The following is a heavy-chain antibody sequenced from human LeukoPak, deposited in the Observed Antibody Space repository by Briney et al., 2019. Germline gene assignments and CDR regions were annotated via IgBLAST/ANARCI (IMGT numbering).Heavy chain of an antibody. CDR3: AGETMDCSSTSCYEDY. CDR2: INPNSGGT. Sequence: ASLKVSCKASGYTFTGYYMHWVRQAPGQGLEWMGWINPNSGGTNYAQKFQGRVTMTRDTSISTAYMELSRLRSDDTAVYYCAGETMDCSSTSCYEDYWGQGTLVTVSS. J-gene: IGHJ4*02. V-gene: IGHV1-2*02. D-gene: IGHD2-2*01. CDR1: GYTFTGYY.